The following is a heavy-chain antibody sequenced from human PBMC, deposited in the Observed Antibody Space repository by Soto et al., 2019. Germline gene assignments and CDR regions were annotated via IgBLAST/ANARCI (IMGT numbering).Heavy chain of an antibody. D-gene: IGHD3-3*01. V-gene: IGHV4-31*03. J-gene: IGHJ4*02. CDR3: ARQDYDFWSGVDY. CDR1: GGSISSGGYY. CDR2: IYYSGST. Sequence: SETLSLTCTVSGGSISSGGYYWSWIRQHPGKGLEWIGYIYYSGSTYYNPSLKSRVTISVDTSKNQFSLKLSSVTAADTAVYYCARQDYDFWSGVDYWGQGTLVTVSS.